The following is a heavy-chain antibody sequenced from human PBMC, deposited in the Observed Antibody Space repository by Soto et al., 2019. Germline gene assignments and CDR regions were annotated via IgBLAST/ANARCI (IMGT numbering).Heavy chain of an antibody. CDR2: INHSGST. V-gene: IGHV4-34*01. J-gene: IGHJ4*02. CDR1: GGSFSGYY. Sequence: SETRSLTCAVYGGSFSGYYWSWIRQPPGKGLEWIGEINHSGSTNYNPSLKSRVTISVDRSKNQFSLKLSSVTAEDTAVYYCARGGDDYVWGGYRYNGKRFEYYFDYWGQGTLVTVS. CDR3: ARGGDDYVWGGYRYNGKRFEYYFDY. D-gene: IGHD3-16*02.